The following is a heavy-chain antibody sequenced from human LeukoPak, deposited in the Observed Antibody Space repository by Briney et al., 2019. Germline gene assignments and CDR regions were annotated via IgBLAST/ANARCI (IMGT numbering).Heavy chain of an antibody. D-gene: IGHD2-2*01. V-gene: IGHV1-2*06. Sequence: ASVTVSCTASGYTFTGYHMHWVRPAPGQGLEWMGRINPNSGDTNYAQKFQGRVTMTRDTSISTAYVELSRLRSDDTAVYYCARDYCSSTSCLSDYWGQGTLVTVSS. CDR2: INPNSGDT. CDR3: ARDYCSSTSCLSDY. CDR1: GYTFTGYH. J-gene: IGHJ4*02.